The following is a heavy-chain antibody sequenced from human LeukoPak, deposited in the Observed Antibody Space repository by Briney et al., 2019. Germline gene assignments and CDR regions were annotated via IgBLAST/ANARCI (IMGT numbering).Heavy chain of an antibody. Sequence: SQTLSLTCAISGDSVSSNSGVWTWIRQSPSRGFEWLGRTFYRSKWYNHYAVSVKSRITINPDTSKNQFSLQLNSVTPEDTAVYYCAREAAAGWVDYWGQGTLVTVAS. D-gene: IGHD6-13*01. CDR1: GDSVSSNSGV. CDR2: TFYRSKWYN. CDR3: AREAAAGWVDY. V-gene: IGHV6-1*01. J-gene: IGHJ4*02.